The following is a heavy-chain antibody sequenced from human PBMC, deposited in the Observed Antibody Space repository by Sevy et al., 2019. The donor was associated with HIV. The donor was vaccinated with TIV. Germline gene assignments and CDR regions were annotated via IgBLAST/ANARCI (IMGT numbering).Heavy chain of an antibody. J-gene: IGHJ2*01. CDR3: AKLQVRRSPGERLGGYFDL. D-gene: IGHD1-1*01. CDR1: GFTFSSYA. V-gene: IGHV3-23*01. Sequence: GGSLRLSCAASGFTFSSYAMSWVRQAPGKGLEWVSAISGSGGSTYYADSVKGRFTISRDNSKNTLYLQMNSLRAEDTAVYYCAKLQVRRSPGERLGGYFDLWGRGTLVTVSS. CDR2: ISGSGGST.